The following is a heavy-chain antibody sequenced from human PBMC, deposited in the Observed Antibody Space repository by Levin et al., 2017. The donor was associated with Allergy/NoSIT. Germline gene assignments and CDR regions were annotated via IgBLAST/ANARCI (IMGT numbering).Heavy chain of an antibody. V-gene: IGHV3-30*03. J-gene: IGHJ4*02. CDR1: GFTFSIFG. D-gene: IGHD6-19*01. CDR3: VAGTEGDY. CDR2: ISHDGINK. Sequence: GGSLRLSCAASGFTFSIFGMHWVRQAPGKGLEWVAVISHDGINKDYADSVKGRFTISKDTSKNTLYLQMNSLRAEDTAVYYGVAGTEGDYWGQGTLVIVSS.